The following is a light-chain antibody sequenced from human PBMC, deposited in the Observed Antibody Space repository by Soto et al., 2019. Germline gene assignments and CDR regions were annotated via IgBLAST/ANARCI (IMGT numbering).Light chain of an antibody. J-gene: IGKJ5*01. CDR3: QPFNNYPIT. CDR1: QGISSY. V-gene: IGKV1-8*01. Sequence: AIRMTQSPSSFSASTGDSVTISCRASQGISSYLAWYQQKPGKAPKLLIYDASSLESGVTSRFSGSGSGTDFTLTISSLQPEDFATYYCQPFNNYPITFGPVTRLDIK. CDR2: DAS.